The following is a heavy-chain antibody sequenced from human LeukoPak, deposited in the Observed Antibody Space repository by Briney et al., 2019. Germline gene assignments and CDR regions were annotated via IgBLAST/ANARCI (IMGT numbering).Heavy chain of an antibody. CDR2: INPKSGGT. CDR3: ARTIVGAAFDY. J-gene: IGHJ4*02. D-gene: IGHD1-26*01. V-gene: IGHV1-2*02. CDR1: GYTFTDYY. Sequence: GASVKVSCKASGYTFTDYYMHWVRQAPGQGLEWMGWINPKSGGTNYAQKYQGRITLTRDTSISTAYMELSGLRFDDTAVYYCARTIVGAAFDYWGQGTLVTVSS.